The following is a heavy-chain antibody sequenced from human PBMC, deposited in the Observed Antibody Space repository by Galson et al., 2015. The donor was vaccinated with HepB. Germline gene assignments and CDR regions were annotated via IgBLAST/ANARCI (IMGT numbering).Heavy chain of an antibody. J-gene: IGHJ5*02. CDR1: GYTFTSYG. CDR3: ARLEGSSSSPGWFDP. Sequence: SVKVSCKASGYTFTSYGISWVRQAPGQGLEWMGWISAYNGNTNYAQKLQGRVTMTTDTSTSTAYMELRSLRSDDTAVYYCARLEGSSSSPGWFDPWGQGTLVTVSS. V-gene: IGHV1-18*04. D-gene: IGHD6-6*01. CDR2: ISAYNGNT.